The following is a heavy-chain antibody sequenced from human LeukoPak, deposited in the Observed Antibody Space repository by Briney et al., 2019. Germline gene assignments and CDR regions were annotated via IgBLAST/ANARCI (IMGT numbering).Heavy chain of an antibody. CDR1: GFTFSSYG. V-gene: IGHV3-30*18. D-gene: IGHD3-22*01. Sequence: GGSLRLSCAASGFTFSSYGMHWVRQAPGKGLEWVAVISYDGSNKYYADSVKGRFTISRDNSKNTLYLQMNSLRAEDTAVYYCAKDFGKYYDSSGSPLDIWGQGTMVTVSS. J-gene: IGHJ3*02. CDR2: ISYDGSNK. CDR3: AKDFGKYYDSSGSPLDI.